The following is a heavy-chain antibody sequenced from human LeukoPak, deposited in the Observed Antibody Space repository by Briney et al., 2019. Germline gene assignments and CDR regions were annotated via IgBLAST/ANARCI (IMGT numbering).Heavy chain of an antibody. J-gene: IGHJ4*02. D-gene: IGHD1-26*01. CDR3: ARGAWELLGGLDY. CDR2: IYYSGST. Sequence: SETLSLTCTVSGGSISSYYWSWIRQPPGKGLERIGYIYYSGSTNYNPSLKSRVTISVDTSKNQFSLKLSSVTAADTAVYYCARGAWELLGGLDYWGQGTLVTVSS. V-gene: IGHV4-59*01. CDR1: GGSISSYY.